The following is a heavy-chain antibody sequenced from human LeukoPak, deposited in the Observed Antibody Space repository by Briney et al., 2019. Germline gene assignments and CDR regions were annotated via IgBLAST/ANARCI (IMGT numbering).Heavy chain of an antibody. D-gene: IGHD3-9*01. Sequence: QSGRSLRLSCAASGFTFDDYAMHWVRQAPGKGLEWVAGISWNSGGIGYAYSVKRRFNISRDNAKHSLYLQMNSLRAEDTALYYCAKDSADDILTGYYTSRAFDSWGQGAMVTV. CDR2: ISWNSGGI. V-gene: IGHV3-9*01. CDR3: AKDSADDILTGYYTSRAFDS. CDR1: GFTFDDYA. J-gene: IGHJ3*02.